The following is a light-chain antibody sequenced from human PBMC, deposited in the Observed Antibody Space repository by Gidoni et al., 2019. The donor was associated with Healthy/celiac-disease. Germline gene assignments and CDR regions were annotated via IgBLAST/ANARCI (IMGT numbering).Light chain of an antibody. V-gene: IGKV3-11*01. Sequence: EIVLTQSPATLSLSPGERATLSCRARQSVSSYLAWYQQKPGQAPRLLIYDASNRATGIPARFSGSGSGTDFTLTISSLEPEDFAVYYCQQRSNWPPITFXQXTRLEIK. CDR2: DAS. CDR3: QQRSNWPPIT. J-gene: IGKJ5*01. CDR1: QSVSSY.